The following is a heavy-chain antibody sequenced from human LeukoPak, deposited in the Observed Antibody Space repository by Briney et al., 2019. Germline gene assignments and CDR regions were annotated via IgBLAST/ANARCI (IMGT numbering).Heavy chain of an antibody. Sequence: GGSLRLSCAASGFTFSTYAMHWVRQAPGKGLEWVAVIWYDGSNKYYADAVKGRFTISRDNSKNTLYLQMNSLRAEDTAIYYCARLTGSYFDYWGQGTLVTVSS. CDR3: ARLTGSYFDY. D-gene: IGHD7-27*01. CDR1: GFTFSTYA. CDR2: IWYDGSNK. V-gene: IGHV3-33*08. J-gene: IGHJ4*02.